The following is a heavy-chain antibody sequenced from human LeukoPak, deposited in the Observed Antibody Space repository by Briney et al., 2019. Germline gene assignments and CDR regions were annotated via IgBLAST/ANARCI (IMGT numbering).Heavy chain of an antibody. CDR3: ARGRAYCGGDCYLFDY. J-gene: IGHJ4*02. CDR2: MNPNSGNT. CDR1: GYTFTSYD. V-gene: IGHV1-8*01. D-gene: IGHD2-21*02. Sequence: GASVKVSCKASGYTFTSYDINWVRQATGQGLEWMGWMNPNSGNTGYARKFQGRVTMTRNTSISTAYMELSSLRSEDTAVYYCARGRAYCGGDCYLFDYWGQGTLVTVSS.